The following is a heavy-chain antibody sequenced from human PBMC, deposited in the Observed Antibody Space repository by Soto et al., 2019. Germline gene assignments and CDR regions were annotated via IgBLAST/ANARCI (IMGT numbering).Heavy chain of an antibody. D-gene: IGHD4-17*01. CDR2: IWYDGSNK. V-gene: IGHV3-33*01. Sequence: QVQLVESGGGVVQPGRSLRLSCAASGFTFSSYGMHWVRQAPGTGLEWVAVIWYDGSNKYYADSVKGRFTISRDNSKNTLYLQMNSLRAEDTAVYSWARERDPLRWPLGYWGQGTLVTVAS. J-gene: IGHJ4*02. CDR1: GFTFSSYG. CDR3: ARERDPLRWPLGY.